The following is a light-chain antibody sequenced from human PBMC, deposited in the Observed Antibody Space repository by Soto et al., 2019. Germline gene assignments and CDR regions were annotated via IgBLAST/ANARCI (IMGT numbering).Light chain of an antibody. CDR3: QHCSSWPLT. J-gene: IGKJ4*01. CDR1: QSVSSY. Sequence: EIVLSQSPATLSLSPGERATVSCRASQSVSSYLAWYQQKPGQAPRLLISDAFNRATGIPARFSGSGSGTDFTLTISSIEPEDFPVYYCQHCSSWPLTFGGGTKVEIK. CDR2: DAF. V-gene: IGKV3-11*01.